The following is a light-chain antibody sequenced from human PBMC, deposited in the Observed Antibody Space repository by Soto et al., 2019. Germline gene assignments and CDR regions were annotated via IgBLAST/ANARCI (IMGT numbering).Light chain of an antibody. V-gene: IGKV3-15*01. CDR1: QSISTE. CDR2: SAS. J-gene: IGKJ2*01. CDR3: QQGHNWPLT. Sequence: EIVMTQSPATLSVSPGERATLSCRASQSISTELAWYQQKPGQPPRLLIYSASTRDTGVPARFTGSGSGSEFPLTISGLQSEYFAVYYCQQGHNWPLTFGQGTRLEI.